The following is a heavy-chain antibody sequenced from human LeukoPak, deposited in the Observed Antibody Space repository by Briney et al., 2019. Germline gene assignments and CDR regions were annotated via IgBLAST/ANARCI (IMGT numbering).Heavy chain of an antibody. V-gene: IGHV3-7*01. D-gene: IGHD3-3*01. Sequence: PGGSLRLSCAASGFTLSSYWLSWVRQAPGKGLEWVANIKQDGSEKYYVDSVKGRFTISRDNAKNSLYLQMNSLRAEDTAVYYCARDLKNDFWSGGAFDIWGQGTMVTVSS. CDR3: ARDLKNDFWSGGAFDI. CDR2: IKQDGSEK. J-gene: IGHJ3*02. CDR1: GFTLSSYW.